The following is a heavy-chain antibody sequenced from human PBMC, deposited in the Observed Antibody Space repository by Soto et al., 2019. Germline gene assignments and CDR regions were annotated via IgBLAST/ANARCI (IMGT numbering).Heavy chain of an antibody. D-gene: IGHD4-17*01. Sequence: EVQLLESGGGLVQPGGSLRLSCAASGFTFSSYAMSWVRQAPGKGLEWVSAISGSGGSTYYADSVKGRFTISRDNSKNTLYLQINSPRSEDTVVYYCAKQEECGEYGLDYYYYMDVWVNGTTVTVSS. V-gene: IGHV3-23*01. CDR2: ISGSGGST. J-gene: IGHJ6*03. CDR3: AKQEECGEYGLDYYYYMDV. CDR1: GFTFSSYA.